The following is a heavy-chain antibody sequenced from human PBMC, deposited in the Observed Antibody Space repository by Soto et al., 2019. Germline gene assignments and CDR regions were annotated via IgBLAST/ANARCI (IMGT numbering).Heavy chain of an antibody. CDR2: IIPILGIA. CDR3: ARDHDWFDP. V-gene: IGHV1-69*04. Sequence: SVKVSCKASGGTFSSYTISWVRQAPGQGLEWMGRIIPILGIANYAQKFQGRVTITADKSTSTAYMELRSLRSDDTAVYYCARDHDWFDPWGQGTLVTVSS. CDR1: GGTFSSYT. J-gene: IGHJ5*02.